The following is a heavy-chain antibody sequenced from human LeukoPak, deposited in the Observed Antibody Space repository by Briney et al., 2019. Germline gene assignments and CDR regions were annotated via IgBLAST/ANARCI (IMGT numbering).Heavy chain of an antibody. CDR2: ISAYNGNT. CDR1: GYTFTSYG. J-gene: IGHJ3*02. Sequence: ASVKVSCKASGYTFTSYGISWVRQAPGQGLEWMGWISAYNGNTNYAQKLQGRVTMTTDTSTSTAYMELRSLRSDDTAVYYCARVGYSYGFNHDAFDIWGQGTMVTVSS. CDR3: ARVGYSYGFNHDAFDI. V-gene: IGHV1-18*01. D-gene: IGHD5-18*01.